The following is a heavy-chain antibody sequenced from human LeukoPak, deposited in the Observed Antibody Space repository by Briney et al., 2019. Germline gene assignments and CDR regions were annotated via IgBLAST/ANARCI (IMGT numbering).Heavy chain of an antibody. D-gene: IGHD6-19*01. Sequence: ASVKVSCKASGYTFTGYYMHWVRQASGQGLEWMGRINPNSGGTNYAQKFQGRVTMTRDTSISTAYMELSRLRSDDTAVYYCAREIVAGTNFDYWGQGTLVTVSS. CDR1: GYTFTGYY. CDR3: AREIVAGTNFDY. CDR2: INPNSGGT. J-gene: IGHJ4*02. V-gene: IGHV1-2*06.